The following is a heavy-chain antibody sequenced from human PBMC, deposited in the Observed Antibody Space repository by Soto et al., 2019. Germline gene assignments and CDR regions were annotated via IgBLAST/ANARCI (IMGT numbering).Heavy chain of an antibody. Sequence: QVQLVQSGAEVKKPGSSVKVSCKASGGTFSSYAISWVRQAPGQGLEWMGGIIPIFGTANYAQKFQGRFTITADESTSTAYMELSSLRSEDTAVYYCAGAIVVVPAARGGYYYYYGMDVWGQGTTATVSS. V-gene: IGHV1-69*01. J-gene: IGHJ6*02. CDR1: GGTFSSYA. CDR3: AGAIVVVPAARGGYYYYYGMDV. D-gene: IGHD2-2*01. CDR2: IIPIFGTA.